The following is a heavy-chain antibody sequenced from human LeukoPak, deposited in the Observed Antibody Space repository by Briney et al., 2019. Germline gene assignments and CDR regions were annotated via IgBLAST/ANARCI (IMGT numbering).Heavy chain of an antibody. V-gene: IGHV3-7*01. Sequence: PGGSLILSCAASVFTFIYYWMSWGRQAPGKGLGLVANIKQYGRDKKYVDSVKGRFTISRDNAQNSLYLQLNGLRAEDTAVYYCARDPIDKYDSSAHRSLAYWGQGILVTVSS. CDR1: VFTFIYYW. D-gene: IGHD3-22*01. CDR2: IKQYGRDK. CDR3: ARDPIDKYDSSAHRSLAY. J-gene: IGHJ4*02.